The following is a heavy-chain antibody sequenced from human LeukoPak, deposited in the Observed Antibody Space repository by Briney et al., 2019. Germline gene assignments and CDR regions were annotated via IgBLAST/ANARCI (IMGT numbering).Heavy chain of an antibody. V-gene: IGHV3-33*01. CDR2: MWYDGSNK. CDR3: AREDTALVIVF. D-gene: IGHD5-18*01. Sequence: GGSLRLSCAASGFTFSSYGMHWVRQAPGKGLEWVAIMWYDGSNKYYTDSVKGRFTISRDNSKNTLYLQMNSLRVEDTAVYYCAREDTALVIVFWGQGTLVTVSS. CDR1: GFTFSSYG. J-gene: IGHJ4*02.